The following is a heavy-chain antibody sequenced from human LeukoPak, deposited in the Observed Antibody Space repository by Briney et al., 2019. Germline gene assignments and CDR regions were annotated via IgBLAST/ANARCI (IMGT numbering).Heavy chain of an antibody. D-gene: IGHD2-21*02. CDR2: IIPILGVA. Sequence: ASEKVSCKAFGGTFCRYIISSGREAPGQGREWMGRIIPILGVANSAQKFPGRVTISADKSTSTAYIELSSLRAGETAVYYCARDVPYCGGDCYSGYYYYYGMDVWGQGTTVTVSS. J-gene: IGHJ6*02. CDR3: ARDVPYCGGDCYSGYYYYYGMDV. V-gene: IGHV1-69*04. CDR1: GGTFCRYI.